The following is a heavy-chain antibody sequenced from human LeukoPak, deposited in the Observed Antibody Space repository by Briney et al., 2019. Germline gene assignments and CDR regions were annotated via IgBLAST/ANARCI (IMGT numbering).Heavy chain of an antibody. CDR2: INSDGINT. Sequence: PGGSLRLSCAASGFTFSNYWMHWVRQAPGKGLVWVSRINSDGINTSYADSVKGRFTVSRDNSKNTLYLQMNSLTAADTAVYFCAKALGDWPTTLDYWGRGTLVTVSS. J-gene: IGHJ4*02. CDR3: AKALGDWPTTLDY. V-gene: IGHV3-74*01. CDR1: GFTFSNYW. D-gene: IGHD3-16*01.